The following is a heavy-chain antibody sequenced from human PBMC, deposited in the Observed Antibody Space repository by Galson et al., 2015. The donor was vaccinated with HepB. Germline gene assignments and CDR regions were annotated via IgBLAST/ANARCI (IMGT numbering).Heavy chain of an antibody. J-gene: IGHJ4*02. Sequence: SLRLSSADSGFYFNSSIMTCVRQAPRKGLEWVPSFTTYTYKYPADSLKGRFTIYRDNAKNTLCLQMNSLRAEDTAVYYCARVFDDYGPPNYWGQGTLVTVSS. D-gene: IGHD4-17*01. CDR1: GFYFNSSI. CDR3: ARVFDDYGPPNY. V-gene: IGHV3-21*01. CDR2: FTTYTYK.